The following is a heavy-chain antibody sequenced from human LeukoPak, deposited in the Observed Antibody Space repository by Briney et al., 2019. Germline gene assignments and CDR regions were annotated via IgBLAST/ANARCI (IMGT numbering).Heavy chain of an antibody. Sequence: ASVKVSCKASGYTFTSYDINWVRHAPGQGLEWMGWMNPNSGDTGYPQKFQGRVTMTRDTSITTAYMELSILRSEDTAVYYCARSGFGSGISFDLWGQGTLVTVSS. CDR2: MNPNSGDT. J-gene: IGHJ5*02. D-gene: IGHD3-10*01. CDR1: GYTFTSYD. CDR3: ARSGFGSGISFDL. V-gene: IGHV1-8*01.